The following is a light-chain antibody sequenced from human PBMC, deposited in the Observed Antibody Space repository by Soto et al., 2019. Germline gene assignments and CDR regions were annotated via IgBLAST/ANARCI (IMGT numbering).Light chain of an antibody. CDR3: QQRLNWPPG. V-gene: IGKV3-11*01. CDR2: DAS. Sequence: PGERVTLSCRASQSVDISLAWYQQRPGQAPRLLIYDASNRATGVPARFSGSGSGTDFTLTISDLEPADFGLYYCQQRLNWPPGFGQGTKVDIK. J-gene: IGKJ1*01. CDR1: QSVDIS.